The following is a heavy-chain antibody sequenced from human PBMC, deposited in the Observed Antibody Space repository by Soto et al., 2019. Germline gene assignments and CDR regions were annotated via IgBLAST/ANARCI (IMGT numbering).Heavy chain of an antibody. CDR3: ASSGGGEDY. D-gene: IGHD3-16*01. J-gene: IGHJ4*02. CDR1: GGSISSSHW. CDR2: IYHSGST. Sequence: QVQLQESGPGLVKPSGTLSLSCAVSGGSISSSHWWTWVRQPPGKGLEWIGEIYHSGSTNYNPSLKSGVTISVDTSRNQFPLNLSSVTAADTAVYYCASSGGGEDYWGQGILVTVSS. V-gene: IGHV4-4*02.